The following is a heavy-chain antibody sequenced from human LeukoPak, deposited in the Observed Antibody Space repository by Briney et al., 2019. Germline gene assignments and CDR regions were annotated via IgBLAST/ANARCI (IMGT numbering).Heavy chain of an antibody. CDR3: ARHGSNNYYYMDV. D-gene: IGHD2-8*01. Sequence: GESLKISXKGSGYSFTSYWIGWVRQMPGKGLEWKGIIYPGDSDTRYSPSFQGQVTTSADKSISTAYLQWSSLKASDTAMYYCARHGSNNYYYMDVWGKGTTVTVSS. CDR2: IYPGDSDT. CDR1: GYSFTSYW. V-gene: IGHV5-51*01. J-gene: IGHJ6*03.